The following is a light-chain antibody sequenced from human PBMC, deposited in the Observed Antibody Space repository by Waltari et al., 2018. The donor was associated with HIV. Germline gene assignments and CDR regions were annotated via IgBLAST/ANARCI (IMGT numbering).Light chain of an antibody. CDR2: WAS. J-gene: IGKJ3*01. V-gene: IGKV4-1*01. CDR1: QHVVVRTKKRDY. Sequence: DIVTTQSPGSLALSLGEWATIYCRSSQHVVVRTKKRDYHYIAWYQHKPGQPPKLLFYWASTRESGVPDRFSASGSGTDFTLTISSLRAEDAAIYYCHQYYVPPFTFGPGTEVHIK. CDR3: HQYYVPPFT.